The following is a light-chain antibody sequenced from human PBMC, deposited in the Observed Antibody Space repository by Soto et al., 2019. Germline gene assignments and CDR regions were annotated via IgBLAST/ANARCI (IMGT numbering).Light chain of an antibody. J-gene: IGKJ1*01. CDR1: QTISSW. CDR3: HHYSSYSEA. Sequence: DIQMTQSPSTLSGSVGDRVTITCRASQTISSWLAWYQQKPGKAPKLLIYKASTLNSGVPARFSGSGSGTEFTLTISSLQPDDFATYYCHHYSSYSEAVGQGTKVELK. CDR2: KAS. V-gene: IGKV1-5*03.